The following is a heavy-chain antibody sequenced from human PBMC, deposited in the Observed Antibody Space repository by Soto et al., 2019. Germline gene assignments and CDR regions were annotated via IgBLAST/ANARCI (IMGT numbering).Heavy chain of an antibody. CDR1: GLSFGTSGVG. D-gene: IGHD4-17*01. J-gene: IGHJ3*02. Sequence: QITLKESGPTQVKPTQTLTLTCTASGLSFGTSGVGVGWIRQPPGEALEWRALIYWNDDKRYSPSLKSSLTITKDTSKNQVVLTMTNVDPVDTATYYCASMTTVATAAFDIWGQGTMVTVSS. CDR3: ASMTTVATAAFDI. V-gene: IGHV2-5*01. CDR2: IYWNDDK.